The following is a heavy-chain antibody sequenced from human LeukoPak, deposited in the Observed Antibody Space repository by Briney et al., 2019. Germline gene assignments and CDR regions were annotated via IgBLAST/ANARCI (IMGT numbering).Heavy chain of an antibody. V-gene: IGHV1-2*06. D-gene: IGHD2-15*01. J-gene: IGHJ5*02. CDR3: ARGYCSGGTCYLVENWLDP. CDR1: GYTLTAYY. CDR2: INPNSGGT. Sequence: ASVKVSCKASGYTLTAYYIHWVRQAPGQGLEWMGRINPNSGGTDYAQNFQGRVTMTRDTSISTAYMGLSRLRSDDTAVYYCARGYCSGGTCYLVENWLDPWGQGTLVTVSS.